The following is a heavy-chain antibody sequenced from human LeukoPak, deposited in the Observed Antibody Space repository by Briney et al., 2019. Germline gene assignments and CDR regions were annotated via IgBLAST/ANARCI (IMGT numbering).Heavy chain of an antibody. Sequence: SETLSLTCTVSGGSISSYYWSWIRQSPGKGLEWIGYIFYIGSTNYNPSLKSRVTISVDTSKNQFSLKLSSVTAADTAVYYCARAHRSRYWFDPWGQGTMVTVSS. CDR3: ARAHRSRYWFDP. CDR2: IFYIGST. J-gene: IGHJ5*02. CDR1: GGSISSYY. V-gene: IGHV4-59*01. D-gene: IGHD6-6*01.